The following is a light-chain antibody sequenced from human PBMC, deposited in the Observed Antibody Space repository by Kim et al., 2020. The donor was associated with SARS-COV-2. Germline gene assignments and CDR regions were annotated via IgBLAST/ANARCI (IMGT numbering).Light chain of an antibody. CDR2: QDS. V-gene: IGLV3-1*01. Sequence: SVSPGQTARITCSGDKLGDIYACWYQQTPCQSPVLVIYQDSKRPSGIPELFSCSNSGNTATLTISGTQAMDEADYYCQAWDSSTAVFGGGTQLTVL. CDR1: KLGDIY. CDR3: QAWDSSTAV. J-gene: IGLJ3*02.